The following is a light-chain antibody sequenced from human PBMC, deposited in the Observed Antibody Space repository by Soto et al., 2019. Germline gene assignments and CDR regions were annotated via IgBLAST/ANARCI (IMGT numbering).Light chain of an antibody. J-gene: IGKJ5*01. Sequence: SQLPHSISSLSASVGHRVPITFVACLGINRFLAWYQQKPGKAPKLLIYAASTLQSGVPSRFSGSGSGTEFTLTISSLQPEDFATYYCQQLNSYPITFGQGTRLETK. V-gene: IGKV1-9*01. CDR1: LGINRF. CDR3: QQLNSYPIT. CDR2: AAS.